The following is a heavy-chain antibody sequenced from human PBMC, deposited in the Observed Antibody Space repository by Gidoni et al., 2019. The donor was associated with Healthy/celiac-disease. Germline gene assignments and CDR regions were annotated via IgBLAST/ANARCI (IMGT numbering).Heavy chain of an antibody. V-gene: IGHV3-7*04. Sequence: EVQLVESGGGLVQPGGSLRPSCAASGFTFSSYWMSWVRQAPGKGLEWVANIKQDGSEKYYVVSVKGRFTISRDNAKNSLYLQMNSLRAEDTAVYYCARATYYDFWSGYFDPWGQGTLVTVSS. J-gene: IGHJ5*02. D-gene: IGHD3-3*01. CDR3: ARATYYDFWSGYFDP. CDR1: GFTFSSYW. CDR2: IKQDGSEK.